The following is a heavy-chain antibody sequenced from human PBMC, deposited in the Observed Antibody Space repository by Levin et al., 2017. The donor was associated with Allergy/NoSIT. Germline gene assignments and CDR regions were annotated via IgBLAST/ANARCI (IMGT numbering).Heavy chain of an antibody. CDR1: GFTFSSYS. Sequence: GESLKISCAASGFTFSSYSMNWVRQAPGKGLEWVSSISSSSSYIYYADSVKGRFTISRDNAKNSLYLQMNSLRAEDTAVYYCARDQGGGDYVNWGQGTLVTVSS. D-gene: IGHD4-17*01. CDR3: ARDQGGGDYVN. CDR2: ISSSSSYI. J-gene: IGHJ4*02. V-gene: IGHV3-21*01.